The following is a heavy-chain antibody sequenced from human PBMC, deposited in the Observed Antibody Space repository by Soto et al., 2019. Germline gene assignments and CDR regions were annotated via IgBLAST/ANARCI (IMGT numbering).Heavy chain of an antibody. D-gene: IGHD1-26*01. J-gene: IGHJ4*02. CDR2: INAGNGDT. CDR3: ARDDSGFSGSHYIDYFNY. V-gene: IGHV1-3*01. Sequence: ASVKVSCKASGYTFSNYAIHWVRQAPGQRLEWMGWINAGNGDTMYSQKFQNRVTITRDTSAGTVYMQLSSLTSEDTAVYYCARDDSGFSGSHYIDYFNYWGQGALVTVSS. CDR1: GYTFSNYA.